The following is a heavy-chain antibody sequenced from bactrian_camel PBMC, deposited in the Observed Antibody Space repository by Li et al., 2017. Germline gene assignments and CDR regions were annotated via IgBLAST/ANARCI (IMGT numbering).Heavy chain of an antibody. V-gene: IGHV3S31*01. J-gene: IGHJ4*01. Sequence: VQLVESGGGSVQAGGSLRLSCAASGYTCSGNFVGWFPQAPGKERQGVAANDCGGGSTSFFDSVKGRFTISKDNTKNILYLHMSSVKPEDAAMYYCAAAEPCALIWPTAVGSVGDWGRGTQVTVS. CDR1: GYTCSGNF. CDR2: NDCGGGST. D-gene: IGHD2*01. CDR3: AAAEPCALIWPTAVGSVGD.